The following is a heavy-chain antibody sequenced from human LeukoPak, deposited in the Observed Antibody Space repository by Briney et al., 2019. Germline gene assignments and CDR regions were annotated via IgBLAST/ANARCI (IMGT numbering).Heavy chain of an antibody. D-gene: IGHD6-19*01. CDR1: GFTFDDYA. Sequence: PGGSLRLSCAASGFTFDDYAMHWVRQAPGKGLEWVSGISWNSGSIGYADSVKGRFTISRDNAKNSLYLQMNSLRAEDTALYYCAKGSRGWYYYFDYWGQGTLVTVSS. V-gene: IGHV3-9*01. CDR3: AKGSRGWYYYFDY. J-gene: IGHJ4*02. CDR2: ISWNSGSI.